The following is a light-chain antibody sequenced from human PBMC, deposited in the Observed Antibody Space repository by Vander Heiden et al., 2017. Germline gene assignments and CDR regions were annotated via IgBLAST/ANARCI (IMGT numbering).Light chain of an antibody. CDR3: QSYDSSLSGSV. Sequence: QSVLPQPPSVSGAPAQRGTIACTGSSSNIGAGYDVHWYQQPPGTAPKLLIYGNSNRPSGVPDRFSGSKSGTSASLAITGLQAEDEADYYCQSYDSSLSGSVFGGGTKLTVL. V-gene: IGLV1-40*01. J-gene: IGLJ2*01. CDR1: SSNIGAGYD. CDR2: GNS.